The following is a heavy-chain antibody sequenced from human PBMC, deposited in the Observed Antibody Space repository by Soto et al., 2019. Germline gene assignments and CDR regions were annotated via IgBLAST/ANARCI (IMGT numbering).Heavy chain of an antibody. CDR2: ISYDGGNK. D-gene: IGHD1-26*01. J-gene: IGHJ6*02. CDR1: GFTFSIYS. V-gene: IGHV3-30*18. CDR3: AKDRPSGSRPYYYGMDI. Sequence: GGSLRLSCAASGFTFSIYSMNWVRQAPGKGLEWVAVISYDGGNKYYADSVKGRFTISRDNSKNTLYLQMNSLRAEDTAVYYCAKDRPSGSRPYYYGMDIWGQGTTVTVSS.